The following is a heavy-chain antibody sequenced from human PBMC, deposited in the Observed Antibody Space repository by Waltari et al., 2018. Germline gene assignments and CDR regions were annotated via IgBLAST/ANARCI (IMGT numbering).Heavy chain of an antibody. CDR1: GYSFSTYA. D-gene: IGHD3-3*01. CDR2: YVPILGVA. Sequence: QVQLVQSGAEVKKPGSSVKVSCIPSGYSFSTYAISWVRQAPGQGLEWMGGYVPILGVAGYEQKFQDRVTITADESTGTVYMELSSLRSDDTAVYFCARDVGADFWSGYWSYSFHYWGQGTLVTVSS. V-gene: IGHV1-69*04. J-gene: IGHJ4*02. CDR3: ARDVGADFWSGYWSYSFHY.